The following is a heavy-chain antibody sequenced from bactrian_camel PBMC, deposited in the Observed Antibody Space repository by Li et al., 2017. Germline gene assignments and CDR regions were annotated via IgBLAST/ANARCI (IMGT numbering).Heavy chain of an antibody. CDR1: GFTFRNYD. Sequence: VQLVESGGGLVQPGGSLRLSCAASGFTFRNYDMIWVRQVLGKGLEWVVGIYSAGVVKTYADSVKGRFTISRDNAMNTLTLQMNSLTTEDSGVYYCATDDARLVACGSSCRPYWGQGTQVTVS. CDR2: IYSAGVVK. V-gene: IGHV3S40*01. CDR3: ATDDARLVACGSSCRPY. J-gene: IGHJ4*01. D-gene: IGHD2*01.